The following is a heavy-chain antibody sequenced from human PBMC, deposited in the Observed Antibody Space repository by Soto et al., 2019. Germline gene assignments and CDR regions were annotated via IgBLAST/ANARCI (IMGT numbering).Heavy chain of an antibody. J-gene: IGHJ5*02. D-gene: IGHD4-17*01. CDR1: GDSITSGGYS. V-gene: IGHV4-30-2*01. CDR2: IHHSGTT. Sequence: PSETLSLTCTVSGDSITSGGYSWTWIRQPPGKGLEWIGYIHHSGTTNYNPSLKSRVTLSVDRSKNQFSLNLKSVTAADTAVYYCAREMTAVTATGDWFDPWGQGILVTVS. CDR3: AREMTAVTATGDWFDP.